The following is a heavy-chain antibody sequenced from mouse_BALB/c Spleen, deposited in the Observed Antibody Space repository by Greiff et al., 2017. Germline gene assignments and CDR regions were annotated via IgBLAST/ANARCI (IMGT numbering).Heavy chain of an antibody. V-gene: IGHV3-2*02. D-gene: IGHD3-3*01. Sequence: EVKLMESGPGLVKPSQSLSLTCTVTGYSITSDYAWNWIRQFPGNKLEWMGYISYSGSTSYNPSLKSRISITRDTSKNQFFLQLNSVTTEDTATYYCARGERAYYFDYWGQGTTLTVSS. CDR1: GYSITSDYA. J-gene: IGHJ2*01. CDR2: ISYSGST. CDR3: ARGERAYYFDY.